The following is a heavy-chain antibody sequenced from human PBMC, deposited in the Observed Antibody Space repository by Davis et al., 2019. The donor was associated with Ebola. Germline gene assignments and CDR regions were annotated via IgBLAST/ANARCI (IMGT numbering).Heavy chain of an antibody. Sequence: SVKVSCKASAGTFSSYAISWVRQAPGQGLEWMGGIIPIFGTANYAQKFQGRVTITAAESTSTAYMELSSLRSEDTAVYYCARDSGGRVFRYGVDVWGQGTTVTVSS. J-gene: IGHJ6*02. CDR3: ARDSGGRVFRYGVDV. CDR2: IIPIFGTA. CDR1: AGTFSSYA. D-gene: IGHD3-10*01. V-gene: IGHV1-69*13.